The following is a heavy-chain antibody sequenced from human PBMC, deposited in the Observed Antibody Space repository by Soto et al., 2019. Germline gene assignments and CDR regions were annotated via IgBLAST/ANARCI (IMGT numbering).Heavy chain of an antibody. CDR1: GGTFSSYT. J-gene: IGHJ3*02. Sequence: ASVKVSCKASGGTFSSYTISWVRQAPGQGLEWMGRIIPILGIANYAQKFQGRVTITADKSTSTAYMELSSLRSEDTAVYYCARGTRGYSGYDAAFDIWGQGTMVTVSS. CDR3: ARGTRGYSGYDAAFDI. CDR2: IIPILGIA. V-gene: IGHV1-69*02. D-gene: IGHD5-12*01.